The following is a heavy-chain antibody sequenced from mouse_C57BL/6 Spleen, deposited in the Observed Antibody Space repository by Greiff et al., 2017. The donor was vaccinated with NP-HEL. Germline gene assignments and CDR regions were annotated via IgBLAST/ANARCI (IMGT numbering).Heavy chain of an antibody. CDR3: ARSYYYCSSLYYYAMDY. V-gene: IGHV8-12*01. CDR1: GFSLSTSGMG. Sequence: QVTLKESGPGILQSSQTLSLTCSFSGFSLSTSGMGVSWIRQPSGKGLEWLAHIYWDDDKRYNPSLKSRLTISKDTSRNQVFLKITSVDTADTATYYCARSYYYCSSLYYYAMDYWGQGTSVTVSS. CDR2: IYWDDDK. J-gene: IGHJ4*01. D-gene: IGHD1-1*01.